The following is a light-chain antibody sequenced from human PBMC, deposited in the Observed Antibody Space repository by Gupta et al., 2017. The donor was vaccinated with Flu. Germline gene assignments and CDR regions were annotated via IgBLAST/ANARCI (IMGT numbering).Light chain of an antibody. Sequence: SYVLTQPPSVSVAPGQTASIPCGGNDIGSKSVHWYQQKPGQAPVVVVHDDSDRPSGIPERFSGSKSGNTATLIITSVEAGDEGTYFCQLWDSSSDHRVFGGGDQADRP. J-gene: IGLJ2*01. V-gene: IGLV3-21*02. CDR1: DIGSKS. CDR3: QLWDSSSDHRV. CDR2: DDS.